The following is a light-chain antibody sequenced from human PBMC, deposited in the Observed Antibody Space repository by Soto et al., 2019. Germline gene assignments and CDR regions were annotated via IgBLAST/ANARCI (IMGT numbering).Light chain of an antibody. J-gene: IGLJ3*02. V-gene: IGLV2-14*01. CDR2: EIS. CDR1: NTDVGGYYD. Sequence: QSALTQPASVSGSPGQSITISCTGTNTDVGGYYDVSWYQQHPGTVPKLIIYEISNRPSGVSNRFSGSKSGNTASLTISGLPAEDAADYCRSSDTSMSTGVFGGGTKLTVL. CDR3: SSDTSMSTGV.